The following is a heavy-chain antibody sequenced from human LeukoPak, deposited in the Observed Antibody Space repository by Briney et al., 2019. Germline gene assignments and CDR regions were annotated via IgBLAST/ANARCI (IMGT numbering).Heavy chain of an antibody. D-gene: IGHD6-19*01. V-gene: IGHV4-4*07. CDR2: IYPTGHT. Sequence: SETLSRTCTVSGGSRGNYYWSWIRQPAGKGLEWIGRIYPTGHTHYNPSLKSRVTMSVDTSKNQFSLKMTSLTAADTAVYYCARITDPDYRSGWSGADYWGRGTQVTVSS. J-gene: IGHJ4*02. CDR1: GGSRGNYY. CDR3: ARITDPDYRSGWSGADY.